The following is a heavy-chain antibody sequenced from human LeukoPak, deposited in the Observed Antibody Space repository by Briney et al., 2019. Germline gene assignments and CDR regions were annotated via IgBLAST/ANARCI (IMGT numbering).Heavy chain of an antibody. CDR3: ASGIAADYYFDY. J-gene: IGHJ4*02. Sequence: PGGSLRLSCAASGFNVSSNYMSWVRQAPGKGLEWVSVIYRGGSTHYADSVKGRFTISRDNSKNTLYLQMNSLRAEDTAVYYCASGIAADYYFDYWGQGTLVTVSS. CDR1: GFNVSSNY. D-gene: IGHD6-13*01. CDR2: IYRGGST. V-gene: IGHV3-53*05.